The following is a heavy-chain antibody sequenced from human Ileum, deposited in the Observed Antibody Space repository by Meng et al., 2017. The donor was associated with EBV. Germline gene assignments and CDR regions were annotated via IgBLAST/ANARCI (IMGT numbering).Heavy chain of an antibody. D-gene: IGHD4-17*01. CDR1: GYTFINNG. CDR3: ASNGDEVDY. CDR2: ISTFNGNT. Sequence: QVQRVQAGGEVKKPGASVKVSCKASGYTFINNGFSWVRQAPGQGLEWMGWISTFNGNTNYAQKFQGRLTVTTDTSTNTAYMELRNLRSDDMAVYYCASNGDEVDYWGQGTLVTVSS. V-gene: IGHV1-18*03. J-gene: IGHJ4*02.